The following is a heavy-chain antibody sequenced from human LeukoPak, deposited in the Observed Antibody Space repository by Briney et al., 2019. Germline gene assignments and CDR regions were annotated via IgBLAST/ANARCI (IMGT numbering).Heavy chain of an antibody. CDR2: INHGGGT. V-gene: IGHV4-34*01. CDR1: VGSFSGYQ. CDR3: ARGQGAARYFDL. Sequence: PSETLSLTCAVYVGSFSGYQWNLFRQPPGKGLEWIGEINHGGGTNSNPSLRSRVTLSVETSKNQLSLKLTSVTAADTAVYYCARGQGAARYFDLWGRGTLVTVSA. J-gene: IGHJ2*01. D-gene: IGHD3-16*01.